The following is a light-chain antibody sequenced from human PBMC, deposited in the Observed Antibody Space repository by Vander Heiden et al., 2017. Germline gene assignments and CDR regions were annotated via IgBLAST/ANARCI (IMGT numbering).Light chain of an antibody. CDR1: QSISSW. V-gene: IGKV1-5*03. Sequence: DIQMTPSPSTLSASVGDRVTITCRASQSISSWLAWYQQKPGKAPKLLIYKASSLESGVPSRFSGSGSGTELTLTISSPQPDDFATYYCQQYNSYPYTFGQGTKLEIK. CDR3: QQYNSYPYT. J-gene: IGKJ2*01. CDR2: KAS.